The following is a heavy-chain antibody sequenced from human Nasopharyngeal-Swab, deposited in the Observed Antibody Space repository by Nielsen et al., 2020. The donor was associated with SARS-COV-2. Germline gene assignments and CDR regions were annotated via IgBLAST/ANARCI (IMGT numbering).Heavy chain of an antibody. D-gene: IGHD3-22*01. V-gene: IGHV4-34*01. CDR2: INHSGST. J-gene: IGHJ4*02. CDR3: ARGQDPRHYYDSSGYYYDVLGRGYYFDY. Sequence: WIRQPPGKGLEWIGEINHSGSTNYNPSLKSRVTISVDTSKNQFSLKLSSVTAADTAVYYCARGQDPRHYYDSSGYYYDVLGRGYYFDYWGQGTLVRLL.